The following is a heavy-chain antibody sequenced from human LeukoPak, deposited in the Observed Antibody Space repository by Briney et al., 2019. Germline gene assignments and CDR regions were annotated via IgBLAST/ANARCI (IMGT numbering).Heavy chain of an antibody. CDR1: GFPFSSYA. V-gene: IGHV3-48*02. CDR2: IRTTAEGAKYA. Sequence: PGGSLRLSCAASGFPFSSYAMHWVRQAPGKGLEWISNIRTTAEGAKYAYYADSVKGRVTISRDDGKNTLYLHMNSLRDDDTAVYYCATDQRYAFDYWGQGILVTVPS. J-gene: IGHJ4*02. D-gene: IGHD3-9*01. CDR3: ATDQRYAFDY.